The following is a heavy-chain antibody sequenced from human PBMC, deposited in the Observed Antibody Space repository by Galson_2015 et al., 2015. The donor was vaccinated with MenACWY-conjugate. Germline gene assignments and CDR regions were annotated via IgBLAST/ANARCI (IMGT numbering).Heavy chain of an antibody. CDR3: AREHCVRGVFFHQ. D-gene: IGHD3-10*02. CDR1: GFTFSNFW. V-gene: IGHV3-7*01. J-gene: IGHJ4*02. Sequence: SLRLSCAASGFTFSNFWMSWVRQAPGKGLEWVASIKQGGSEKYLVDSVKGRFTISRDNAENSLFLQMNSLRAEDTAVYYCAREHCVRGVFFHQWGQGTLVTVSS. CDR2: IKQGGSEK.